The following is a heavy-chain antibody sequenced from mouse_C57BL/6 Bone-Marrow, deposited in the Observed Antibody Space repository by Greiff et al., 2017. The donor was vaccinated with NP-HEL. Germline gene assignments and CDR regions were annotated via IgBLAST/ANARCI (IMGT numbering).Heavy chain of an antibody. D-gene: IGHD2-3*01. V-gene: IGHV1-82*01. CDR1: GYAFSSSW. CDR2: IYPGDGDT. J-gene: IGHJ1*03. CDR3: ANDGYYLLWYFDV. Sequence: VKLMESGPELVKPGASVKISCKASGYAFSSSWMNWVKQRPGKGLEWIGRIYPGDGDTNYNGKFKGKATLTADKSSSTAYMQLSSLTSEDSAVYFCANDGYYLLWYFDVWGTGTTVTVSS.